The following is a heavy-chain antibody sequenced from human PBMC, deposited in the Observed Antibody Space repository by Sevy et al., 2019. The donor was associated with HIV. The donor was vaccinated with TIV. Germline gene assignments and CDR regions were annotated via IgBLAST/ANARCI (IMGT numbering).Heavy chain of an antibody. CDR3: ARTRAYGGSYYFDY. CDR2: IYYSGST. Sequence: SETLSLTCTVSGDSISSGDYYWSWIRQPPGKGLEYIGNIYYSGSTYYNPSLQSRVTISVDTSKNQFSLKLTSVTAADTAGYYWARTRAYGGSYYFDYWGLGTLVTVSS. J-gene: IGHJ4*02. D-gene: IGHD4-17*01. CDR1: GDSISSGDYY. V-gene: IGHV4-30-4*01.